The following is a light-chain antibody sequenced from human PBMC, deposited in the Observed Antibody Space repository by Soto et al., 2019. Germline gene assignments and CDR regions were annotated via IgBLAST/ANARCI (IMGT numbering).Light chain of an antibody. J-gene: IGLJ2*01. CDR3: CSYAGSHTVV. Sequence: QSVLTQPASVSGSPGQSITISCTGISSDVGSYNLVSWYQQHPGKAPKLMIYEGSKRPSGVSNRFSGSKSGNTASLTISGLQAEDEADYYCCSYAGSHTVVFGGRTKLTVL. V-gene: IGLV2-23*01. CDR2: EGS. CDR1: SSDVGSYNL.